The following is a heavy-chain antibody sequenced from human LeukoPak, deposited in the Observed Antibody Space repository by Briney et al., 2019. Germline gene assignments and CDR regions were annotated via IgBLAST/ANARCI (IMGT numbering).Heavy chain of an antibody. D-gene: IGHD3-10*01. J-gene: IGHJ3*02. V-gene: IGHV4-39*01. Sequence: SETLSLTCAVSGDSISRSSDYWGWIRQPPGKGLEWIGSVYSSGTTYYNPPLYSRVIVSVETSKNQFSLRLSSLTAGDTAVYYCARVYSSGPGTVKADAFDIWGPGTMVAVSS. CDR1: GDSISRSSDY. CDR2: VYSSGTT. CDR3: ARVYSSGPGTVKADAFDI.